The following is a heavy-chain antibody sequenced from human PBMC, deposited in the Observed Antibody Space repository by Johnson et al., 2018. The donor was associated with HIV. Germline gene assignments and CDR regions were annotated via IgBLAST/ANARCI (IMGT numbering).Heavy chain of an antibody. J-gene: IGHJ3*02. D-gene: IGHD6-13*01. V-gene: IGHV3-53*01. CDR3: ARHWAAAGRDAFDI. CDR1: GFIVSSNY. CDR2: IYSGGST. Sequence: VQLVESGGGLIQAGGSLRLSCAASGFIVSSNYMSWVRQAPGKGLDWVSVIYSGGSTYYADSVKGRFTISRDNSKNSLYLQMNSLRAEDTAVYYCARHWAAAGRDAFDIWGQGTMVSVSS.